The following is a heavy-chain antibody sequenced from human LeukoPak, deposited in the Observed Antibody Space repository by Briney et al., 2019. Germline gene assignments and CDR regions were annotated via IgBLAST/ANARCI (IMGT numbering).Heavy chain of an antibody. V-gene: IGHV1-2*02. CDR1: GYTFTGYY. CDR2: INPNSSGT. CDR3: ARDPPGTDE. D-gene: IGHD1-14*01. Sequence: ASVKVSCKASGYTFTGYYIHWVRQAPGQGLECVGWINPNSSGTNYAQKFQGRVTMTRDTSISTAYMELSSLRSEDTAVYYCARDPPGTDEWGQGTLVTVSS. J-gene: IGHJ4*02.